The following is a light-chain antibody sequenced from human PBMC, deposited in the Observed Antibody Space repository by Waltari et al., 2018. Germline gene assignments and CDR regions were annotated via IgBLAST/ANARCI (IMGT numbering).Light chain of an antibody. Sequence: DIQMTQSPSSLSASVGDRVTITCRASQSISIYLNWYQQKRGKAPNLLIYATSNLQSGVPSRFSGSGSGTEFTLTISSLQPEDFATYFCQQSYNTALTFGGGTKVEIK. CDR3: QQSYNTALT. CDR2: ATS. J-gene: IGKJ4*01. V-gene: IGKV1-39*01. CDR1: QSISIY.